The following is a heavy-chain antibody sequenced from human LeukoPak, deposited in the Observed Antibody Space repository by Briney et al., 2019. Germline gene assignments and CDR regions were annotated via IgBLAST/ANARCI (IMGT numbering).Heavy chain of an antibody. CDR2: INPNSGGT. CDR1: GYTFTGYY. Sequence: ASVKVSCKASGYTFTGYYMHWVRQAPGQGLEWMGWINPNSGGTNYAQKFQGRVTMTRDTSISTAYMELSRLRSDDTAVYYYARDFDDILTGYPDPSDYYMDVWGKGTTVTVSS. D-gene: IGHD3-9*01. V-gene: IGHV1-2*02. CDR3: ARDFDDILTGYPDPSDYYMDV. J-gene: IGHJ6*03.